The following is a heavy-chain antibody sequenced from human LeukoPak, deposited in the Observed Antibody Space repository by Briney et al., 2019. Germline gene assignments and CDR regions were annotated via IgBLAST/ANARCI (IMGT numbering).Heavy chain of an antibody. CDR3: ARGEINNYFDT. J-gene: IGHJ5*02. Sequence: ASVKVSCKASGYSFSYYYIHWVRQAPGQGLEWVGWTNPHIGVTKYAQKLQGRVTVTGDTSINTAYMELRSLRSDDTAVYYCARGEINNYFDTWGQGTLVTVSS. CDR2: TNPHIGVT. CDR1: GYSFSYYY. D-gene: IGHD1-26*01. V-gene: IGHV1-2*02.